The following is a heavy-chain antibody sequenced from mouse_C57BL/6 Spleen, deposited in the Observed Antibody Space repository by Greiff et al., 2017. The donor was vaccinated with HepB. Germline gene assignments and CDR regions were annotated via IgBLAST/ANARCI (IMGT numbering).Heavy chain of an antibody. V-gene: IGHV5-17*01. J-gene: IGHJ1*03. D-gene: IGHD2-4*01. CDR2: ISSGSSTI. CDR1: GFTFSDYG. Sequence: EVKLMESGGGLVKPGGSLKLSCAASGFTFSDYGMHWVRQAPEKGLEWVAYISSGSSTIYYADKVKGRFTISRDNAKNTLFLQMTSLRSEDTAMYYCARPYDYYWYFDVWGTGTTVTVSS. CDR3: ARPYDYYWYFDV.